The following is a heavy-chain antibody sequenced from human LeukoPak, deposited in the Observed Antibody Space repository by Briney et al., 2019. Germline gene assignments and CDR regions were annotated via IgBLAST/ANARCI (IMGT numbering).Heavy chain of an antibody. CDR2: IYYSGST. CDR1: GGSISSYY. Sequence: SETLSLTCTVSGGSISSYYWSWIRQPPGKGLEWIGYIYYSGSTNYNPSLKSRVTISVDTSKNLFSLKLSSVTAADTAVYYCARQVKQQLVLYYYYYMDVWGKWTTVTVSS. D-gene: IGHD6-13*01. J-gene: IGHJ6*03. V-gene: IGHV4-59*08. CDR3: ARQVKQQLVLYYYYYMDV.